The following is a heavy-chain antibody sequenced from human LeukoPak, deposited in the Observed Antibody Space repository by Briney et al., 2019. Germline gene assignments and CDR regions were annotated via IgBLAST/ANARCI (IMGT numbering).Heavy chain of an antibody. CDR2: ISWNSGSI. CDR3: AKDPYYYDSSGYPNYFDY. CDR1: GFTFDDYA. J-gene: IGHJ4*02. Sequence: GGSLRLSCAASGFTFDDYAMHWVRQGPGKGLEWVSGISWNSGSIGYADSVKGRFTISRDNAKNSLYLQMNSLRAEDTALYYCAKDPYYYDSSGYPNYFDYWGQGTLVTVSS. V-gene: IGHV3-9*01. D-gene: IGHD3-22*01.